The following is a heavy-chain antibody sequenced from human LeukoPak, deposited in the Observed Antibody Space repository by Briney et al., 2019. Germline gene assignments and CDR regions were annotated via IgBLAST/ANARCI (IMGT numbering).Heavy chain of an antibody. CDR2: IQYDGTEK. V-gene: IGHV3-30*02. Sequence: GGSLRLSCAASGFTFSRHGMHWVRQAPGKGLKWVAFIQYDGTEKLYADSVKGRFTISRDNSKNTLYLQMNSLRAEDTAVYYCARGGSYLSAFDIWGQGTMVTVSS. D-gene: IGHD1-26*01. CDR3: ARGGSYLSAFDI. CDR1: GFTFSRHG. J-gene: IGHJ3*02.